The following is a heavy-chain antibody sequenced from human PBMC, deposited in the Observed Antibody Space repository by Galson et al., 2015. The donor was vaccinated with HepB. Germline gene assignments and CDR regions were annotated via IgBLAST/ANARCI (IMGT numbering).Heavy chain of an antibody. J-gene: IGHJ4*02. V-gene: IGHV3-23*01. CDR2: IGGGGTST. CDR3: TKSPYSTGYLPDDY. D-gene: IGHD3-22*01. Sequence: SLRLSCAASGFTFSSCVVGWVRQAPGEGLQGVSSIGGGGTSTYYADSVKGRFTISRDNSKNTLYLQMNSLRADDTAIYYCTKSPYSTGYLPDDYCGPVTLVSAS. CDR1: GFTFSSCV.